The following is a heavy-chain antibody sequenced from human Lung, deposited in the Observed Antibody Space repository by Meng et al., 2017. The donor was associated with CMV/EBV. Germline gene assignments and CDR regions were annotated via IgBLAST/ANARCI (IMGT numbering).Heavy chain of an antibody. J-gene: IGHJ5*02. V-gene: IGHV1-2*02. CDR1: YTFTGYY. Sequence: YTFTGYYLHWVRQGPGQGLEWTGWINPNSGDTNYAQKFQGRVIMTRDTSISTAYMELSRLTSDDTAVYYCAREGRRSGYDNWFDPWGQGTLVTVSS. CDR3: AREGRRSGYDNWFDP. D-gene: IGHD3-22*01. CDR2: INPNSGDT.